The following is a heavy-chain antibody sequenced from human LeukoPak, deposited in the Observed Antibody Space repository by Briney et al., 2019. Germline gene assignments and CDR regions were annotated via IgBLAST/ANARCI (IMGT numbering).Heavy chain of an antibody. CDR3: ARAMGISWQLAFDY. CDR1: GYIFTSYS. CDR2: INPSGGST. J-gene: IGHJ4*02. V-gene: IGHV1-46*01. D-gene: IGHD6-13*01. Sequence: VSSVKVSCKASGYIFTSYSIHWVRQALGQGLEWMGVINPSGGSTRYAQKFQGRVTITRDTSASTAYMELSSLRSEDMAVYYCARAMGISWQLAFDYWGQGTLVTVSS.